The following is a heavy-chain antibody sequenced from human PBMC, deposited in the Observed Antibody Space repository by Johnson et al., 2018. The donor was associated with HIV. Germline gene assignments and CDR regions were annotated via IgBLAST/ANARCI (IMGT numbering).Heavy chain of an antibody. CDR1: GFTFDDYG. Sequence: VLLVESGGGVVRPGGSLRLPCAASGFTFDDYGMSWVRQAPGKGLEWVANIKQDGSEKYYVDSVKGRFTISRDNAKNSLYLQMNSLRAEDTAVYYCATEGGTGAFDIWGQGTMVTVAS. J-gene: IGHJ3*02. V-gene: IGHV3-7*01. CDR3: ATEGGTGAFDI. D-gene: IGHD2-15*01. CDR2: IKQDGSEK.